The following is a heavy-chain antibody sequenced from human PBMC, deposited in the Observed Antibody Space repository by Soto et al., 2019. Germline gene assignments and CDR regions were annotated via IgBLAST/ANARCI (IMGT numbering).Heavy chain of an antibody. J-gene: IGHJ6*02. CDR1: GGTFSSYA. CDR2: IIPISGTA. Sequence: QVQLVQSGAEVKKPGSSVKVSCKASGGTFSSYAISWVRQAPGQGLEWMGGIIPISGTANYAQKFQGRVTITADESTSTAYRELSSMRYEDTDVYYCARSQGSSTSLEIYYYYYYGMDAWGQGTTVTVS. CDR3: ARSQGSSTSLEIYYYYYYGMDA. V-gene: IGHV1-69*01. D-gene: IGHD2-2*01.